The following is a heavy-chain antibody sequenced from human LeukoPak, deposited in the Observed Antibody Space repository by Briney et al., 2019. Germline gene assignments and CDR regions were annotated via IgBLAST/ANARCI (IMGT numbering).Heavy chain of an antibody. CDR2: IYWDDDK. D-gene: IGHD6-19*01. V-gene: IGHV2-5*02. CDR1: GFSLSTSGVG. CDR3: AHRSTVAGPPAFYI. J-gene: IGHJ3*02. Sequence: SGPTLVNPTQTLTLTCTLSGFSLSTSGVGVGWIRQPPGRALEWLTLIYWDDDKRYSPSLKSRLTISKDTSKNQVVLTMTNMDPVDTATYYCAHRSTVAGPPAFYIWGQGTMVTVSS.